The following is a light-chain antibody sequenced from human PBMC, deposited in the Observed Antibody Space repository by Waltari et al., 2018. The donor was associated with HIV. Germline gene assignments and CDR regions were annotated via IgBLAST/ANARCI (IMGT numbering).Light chain of an antibody. CDR1: QSVTRN. J-gene: IGKJ1*01. CDR3: QQYEKWPGT. V-gene: IGKV3-15*01. Sequence: EIVMTQSPATLSVSPGERATLSCRASQSVTRNVAWYQQKHGQAPMLLIYGASARASGVPDTFSGSGSGTDFTLTISSLQPEDLAVYYCQQYEKWPGTFGQGTKVDIK. CDR2: GAS.